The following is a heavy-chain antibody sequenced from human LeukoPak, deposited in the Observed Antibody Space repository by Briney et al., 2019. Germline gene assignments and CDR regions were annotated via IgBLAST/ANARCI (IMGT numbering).Heavy chain of an antibody. CDR2: ISGSGGRT. CDR3: AKEGQGLIKPYYFDY. CDR1: GFTFSSYA. V-gene: IGHV3-23*01. Sequence: PGGSLRLSCAASGFTFSSYAMSWVRQAPGKGLEWVSGISGSGGRTYYADSVKGRFTISTDNSKNTPYLQMNSLRAEDTAVYYCAKEGQGLIKPYYFDYWGQGTLVTVSS. D-gene: IGHD3-10*01. J-gene: IGHJ4*02.